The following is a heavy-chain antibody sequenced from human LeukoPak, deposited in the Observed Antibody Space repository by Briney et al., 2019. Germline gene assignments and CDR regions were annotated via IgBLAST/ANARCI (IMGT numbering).Heavy chain of an antibody. CDR2: ISSSSSYI. J-gene: IGHJ4*02. V-gene: IGHV3-21*01. CDR3: ARGDIAAAGTSYY. Sequence: GGSLRLSCAASGFTFSSYDIHWVRQAPGKGLEWVSSISSSSSYIYYADSVKGRFTISRDNAKNSLYLQMNSLRAEDTAVYYCARGDIAAAGTSYYWGQGTLVTVSS. CDR1: GFTFSSYD. D-gene: IGHD6-13*01.